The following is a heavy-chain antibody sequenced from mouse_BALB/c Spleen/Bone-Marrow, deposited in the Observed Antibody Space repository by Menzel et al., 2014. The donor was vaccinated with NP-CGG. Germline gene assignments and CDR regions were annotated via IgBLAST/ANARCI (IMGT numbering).Heavy chain of an antibody. CDR2: ITSGGSST. J-gene: IGHJ2*01. V-gene: IGHV5-6*01. CDR3: AQIPYT. CDR1: GFIFSSFG. Sequence: EVQLQQSGGDLVKPGGSLKLSCAASGFIFSSFGMSWVRQTPDKRLEWVATITSGGSSTYYPDSLKGRFTISRDDAKNTLYRQISILKSENPAMYYCAQIPYTGGQATILPVSS.